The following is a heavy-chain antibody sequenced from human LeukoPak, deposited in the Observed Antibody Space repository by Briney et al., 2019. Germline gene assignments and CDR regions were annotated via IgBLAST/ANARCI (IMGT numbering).Heavy chain of an antibody. CDR1: GYSFTGYW. D-gene: IGHD6-6*01. J-gene: IGHJ5*02. Sequence: GESLKISCKGSGYSFTGYWIAWVRQMPGKGLEWMGIIYPGDSDTRYSPSFQGQVTISADKSISTAYLQWSSLKASDTAIYYCARLPYSSSTTFDPWGQGTLVTVSS. CDR2: IYPGDSDT. V-gene: IGHV5-51*01. CDR3: ARLPYSSSTTFDP.